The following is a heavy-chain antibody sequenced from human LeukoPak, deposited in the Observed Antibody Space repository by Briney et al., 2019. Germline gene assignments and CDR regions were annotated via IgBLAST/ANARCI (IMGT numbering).Heavy chain of an antibody. CDR2: INPNTGGT. D-gene: IGHD4-17*01. Sequence: VASVEVSCKASGYTFTGYYMHWVRQAPGQGLEWMGWINPNTGGTNSAQKFQDRVTMTRDTSTSTAYMDLRRLRSDDTAVYYCARGEGYGDPWYFDYWGQGTLVTVSS. CDR3: ARGEGYGDPWYFDY. J-gene: IGHJ4*02. V-gene: IGHV1-2*02. CDR1: GYTFTGYY.